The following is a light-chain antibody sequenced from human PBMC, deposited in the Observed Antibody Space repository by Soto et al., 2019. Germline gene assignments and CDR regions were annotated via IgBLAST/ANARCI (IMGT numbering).Light chain of an antibody. J-gene: IGKJ1*01. CDR2: KAS. Sequence: DIQMTQSPSTLSASVGDRVTITCRASQSISSWLAWYQQKPGKAPKLLIYKASSLESGVPSRFSGSGSGTEFTLTISSLQPDDFATYYCQLYNNYSPPTWTFGQGTKVDIK. V-gene: IGKV1-5*03. CDR3: QLYNNYSPPTWT. CDR1: QSISSW.